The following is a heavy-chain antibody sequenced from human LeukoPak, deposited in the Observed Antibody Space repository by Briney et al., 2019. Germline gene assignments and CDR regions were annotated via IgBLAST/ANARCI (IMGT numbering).Heavy chain of an antibody. D-gene: IGHD1-14*01. Sequence: GASVKVSCKASGFTFTDYYIHWVRLAPGQGLEWMGYINPHSGVTSFPQKFRGRVTLTTDTSISAAYMELSSLISDDTAIYYCVREGNQLLTENFDLWGQGALVTVSS. J-gene: IGHJ4*02. CDR1: GFTFTDYY. CDR2: INPHSGVT. CDR3: VREGNQLLTENFDL. V-gene: IGHV1-2*02.